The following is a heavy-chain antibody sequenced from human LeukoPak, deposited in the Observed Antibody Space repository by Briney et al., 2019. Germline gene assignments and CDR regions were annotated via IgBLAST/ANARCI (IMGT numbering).Heavy chain of an antibody. CDR1: GYTFSGYY. Sequence: ASVKVSCKASGYTFSGYYMHWVRQAPGQGLEWMGQINPNNGGTNYAQKFQGRVTMTRDTSTSTAYMELRSLRSDDTAVYYCARDQGTTVTRVPNYWGQGTLVTVSS. CDR3: ARDQGTTVTRVPNY. CDR2: INPNNGGT. J-gene: IGHJ4*02. V-gene: IGHV1-2*06. D-gene: IGHD4-17*01.